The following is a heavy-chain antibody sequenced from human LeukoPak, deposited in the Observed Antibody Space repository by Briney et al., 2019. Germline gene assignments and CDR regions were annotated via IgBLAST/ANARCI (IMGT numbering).Heavy chain of an antibody. Sequence: KAGGSLRLSCAASGFTFSSYSMNWVRQAPGKGLEWVSSISSSSSYIYYADSVKGRFTISRDNAKNSLYLQMNSLRAEDTAVYYCARWEAAAVIGFDYWGQGTLVTVSS. D-gene: IGHD6-13*01. CDR3: ARWEAAAVIGFDY. CDR1: GFTFSSYS. V-gene: IGHV3-21*01. CDR2: ISSSSSYI. J-gene: IGHJ4*02.